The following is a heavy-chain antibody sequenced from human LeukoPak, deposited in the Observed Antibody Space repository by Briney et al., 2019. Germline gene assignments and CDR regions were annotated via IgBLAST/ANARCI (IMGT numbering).Heavy chain of an antibody. V-gene: IGHV4-59*01. CDR2: IYHSGST. J-gene: IGHJ4*02. D-gene: IGHD5-12*01. Sequence: NPSETLSLTCTLSGGSISTYYWSWLRQPPGKGLEWIGYIYHSGSTNYNPSLKSRVTISVDTSKNQFSLKLSSVTAADTAVYYCARGGGYASPIGYWGQGALVTVSS. CDR3: ARGGGYASPIGY. CDR1: GGSISTYY.